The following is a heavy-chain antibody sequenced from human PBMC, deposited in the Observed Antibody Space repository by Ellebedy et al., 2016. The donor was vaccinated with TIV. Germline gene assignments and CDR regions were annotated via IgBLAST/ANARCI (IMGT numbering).Heavy chain of an antibody. CDR1: GFLFNQYG. D-gene: IGHD2-21*01. CDR3: ANMAWGNEDYSVDS. CDR2: IANDGRNK. J-gene: IGHJ5*01. V-gene: IGHV3-30*18. Sequence: GGSLRPSXPAPGFLFNQYGMHWVRQAPGKGLEWVAVIANDGRNKYYGDSVKGRFTISRDNSKNTLYLQMNSLKVEDTAVYYCANMAWGNEDYSVDSWGQGTLVTVSS.